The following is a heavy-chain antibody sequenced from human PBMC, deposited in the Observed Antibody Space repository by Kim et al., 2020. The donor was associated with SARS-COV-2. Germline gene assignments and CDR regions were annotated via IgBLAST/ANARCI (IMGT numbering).Heavy chain of an antibody. V-gene: IGHV1-2*06. J-gene: IGHJ4*02. CDR1: GYTFTGYY. D-gene: IGHD3-3*01. Sequence: ASVKVSCKASGYTFTGYYIQWVRQAPGQGLEWMGRIDPKSGGTNYAQKFRGRVTMTRDTSISTAYMDLTSLTSDDTAVYFCARDARVSADYWGQGALVT. CDR3: ARDARVSADY. CDR2: IDPKSGGT.